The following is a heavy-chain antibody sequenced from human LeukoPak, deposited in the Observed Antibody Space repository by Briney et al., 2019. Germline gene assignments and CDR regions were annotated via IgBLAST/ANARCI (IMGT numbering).Heavy chain of an antibody. CDR1: GFTFSSYA. CDR3: ARHGQWLPFDP. V-gene: IGHV3-30*02. Sequence: GGSLRLSCAASGFTFSSYAMHWVRQAPGKGLEWVTFIRNDGSNKYYADSVKGRFTISRDNSKNTLYLQMNSLRPEDTAVYYCARHGQWLPFDPWGQGTLVTVSS. J-gene: IGHJ5*02. D-gene: IGHD6-19*01. CDR2: IRNDGSNK.